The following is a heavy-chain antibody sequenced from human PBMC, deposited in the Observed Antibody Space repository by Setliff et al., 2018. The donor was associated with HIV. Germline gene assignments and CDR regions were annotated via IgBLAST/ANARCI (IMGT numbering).Heavy chain of an antibody. Sequence: PGGSLRLSCAASGFTFTTYAMTWVRQAPGKGLEWVSAVSGSGDNTYYADSVKGRFTISRDNSKNTLYLQIDSLRAGDTAVYYCARDVSWRVRTYIDYWGQGALVTVSS. J-gene: IGHJ4*02. CDR2: VSGSGDNT. CDR1: GFTFTTYA. CDR3: ARDVSWRVRTYIDY. V-gene: IGHV3-23*01. D-gene: IGHD3-3*01.